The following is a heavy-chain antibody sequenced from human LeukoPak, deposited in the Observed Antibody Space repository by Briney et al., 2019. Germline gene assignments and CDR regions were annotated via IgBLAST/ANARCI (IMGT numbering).Heavy chain of an antibody. J-gene: IGHJ4*02. CDR3: AREENYDYVWGSYRPKNFDY. Sequence: SVKVSCRASGGTFSSYAISWVRQAPGQGLEWMGGIIPIFGTANYAQKFQGRVTITADESTSTAYMELSSLRSEDTAVYYCAREENYDYVWGSYRPKNFDYWGQGTLVTVSS. D-gene: IGHD3-16*02. CDR2: IIPIFGTA. CDR1: GGTFSSYA. V-gene: IGHV1-69*13.